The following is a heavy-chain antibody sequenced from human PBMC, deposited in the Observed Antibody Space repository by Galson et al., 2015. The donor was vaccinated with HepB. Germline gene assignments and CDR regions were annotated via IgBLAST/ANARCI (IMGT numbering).Heavy chain of an antibody. Sequence: SLRLSCAGSGFIFSGHGMTWVRQAPGKGLEWVSTISANARGTDYADTVKGRFTISRDNSRNTLCLQMNRIRVEDAAIYYCARRFLNSGTHDYWGQGTLVTVSS. D-gene: IGHD1-7*01. J-gene: IGHJ4*02. CDR1: GFIFSGHG. CDR2: ISANARGT. V-gene: IGHV3-23*01. CDR3: ARRFLNSGTHDY.